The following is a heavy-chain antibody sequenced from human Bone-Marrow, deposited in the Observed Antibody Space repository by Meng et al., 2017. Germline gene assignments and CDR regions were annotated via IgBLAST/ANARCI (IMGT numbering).Heavy chain of an antibody. V-gene: IGHV1-69*05. CDR2: IIPIFGTA. Sequence: SVKVSCKASGGTFSSYAISWVRQAPGRGLEWVGGIIPIFGTANYAQKFQGRVTITTDESTSTAYMELSSLRSEDTAVYYCAGTYYYDSGAFDIWGQGTMVTVSS. CDR1: GGTFSSYA. D-gene: IGHD3-22*01. J-gene: IGHJ3*02. CDR3: AGTYYYDSGAFDI.